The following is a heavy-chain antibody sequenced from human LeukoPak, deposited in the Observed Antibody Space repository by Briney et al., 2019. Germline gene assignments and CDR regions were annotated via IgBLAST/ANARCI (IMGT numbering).Heavy chain of an antibody. V-gene: IGHV1-2*02. D-gene: IGHD6-19*01. J-gene: IGHJ4*02. CDR1: GYTFTGYY. CDR2: INPNSGGT. Sequence: ASVKVSCKASGYTFTGYYMHWVRQAPGQGLEWMGWINPNSGGTNHAQKFQGRVTMTRDTSISTAYMELSRLRSDDTAVYYCARDPLGRVAVAGASPYYFDYWGQGTLVTVSS. CDR3: ARDPLGRVAVAGASPYYFDY.